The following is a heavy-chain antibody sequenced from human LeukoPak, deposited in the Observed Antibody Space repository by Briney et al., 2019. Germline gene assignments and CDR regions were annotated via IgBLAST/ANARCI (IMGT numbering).Heavy chain of an antibody. CDR2: TRGSGGST. CDR3: AKTLDYGGNEGFDY. CDR1: GFTFSDYY. D-gene: IGHD4-23*01. Sequence: GGSLRLSCAASGFTFSDYYMSWIRQAPGKGLEWVSGTRGSGGSTYYADSVKGRFTISKDNSKNTLYLQMNSLRAEDTAVYYCAKTLDYGGNEGFDYWGRGTLVTVSS. J-gene: IGHJ4*02. V-gene: IGHV3-23*01.